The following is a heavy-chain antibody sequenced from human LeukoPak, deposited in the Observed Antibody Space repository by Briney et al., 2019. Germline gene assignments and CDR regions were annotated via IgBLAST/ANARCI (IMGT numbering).Heavy chain of an antibody. CDR3: ALLGYCSGGSCSNFDY. Sequence: PGGSLRLSCAASGFTFNSYAIHWVRQAPGKGLEWVAVISYDGSNKYYADSVKGRFTISRDNSKNTLYLQMNSLRAEDTAVYYCALLGYCSGGSCSNFDYWGQGTLVTVSS. CDR1: GFTFNSYA. J-gene: IGHJ4*02. V-gene: IGHV3-30*07. D-gene: IGHD2-15*01. CDR2: ISYDGSNK.